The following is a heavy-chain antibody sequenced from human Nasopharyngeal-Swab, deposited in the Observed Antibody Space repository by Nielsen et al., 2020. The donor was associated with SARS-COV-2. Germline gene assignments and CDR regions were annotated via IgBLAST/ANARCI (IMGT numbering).Heavy chain of an antibody. Sequence: SETLSLTCAVQDGSFNAYYWSWIPQPPAKGLEWIGEINHTGSTNYNPSLKSRVTISVDTSKNQFSLKLSSVTAADTAVYYCASRPVYYDFWSGSYYFDYWGQGTLVTVSS. D-gene: IGHD3-3*01. J-gene: IGHJ4*02. CDR1: DGSFNAYY. CDR2: INHTGST. CDR3: ASRPVYYDFWSGSYYFDY. V-gene: IGHV4-34*01.